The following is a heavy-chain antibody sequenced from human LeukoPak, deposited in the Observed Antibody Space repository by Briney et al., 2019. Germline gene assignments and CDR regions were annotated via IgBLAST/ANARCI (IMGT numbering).Heavy chain of an antibody. Sequence: PGGSLRLSCAASDFTFGTFAMNWVRQAPGKGLEWVSYISSSSSTIYYADSVKGRFTISRDNAKNSLYLQMNSLRAEDTAVYYCARGGLGAPRYNWFDPWGQGTLVTVSS. CDR3: ARGGLGAPRYNWFDP. CDR2: ISSSSSTI. V-gene: IGHV3-48*01. J-gene: IGHJ5*02. D-gene: IGHD1-26*01. CDR1: DFTFGTFA.